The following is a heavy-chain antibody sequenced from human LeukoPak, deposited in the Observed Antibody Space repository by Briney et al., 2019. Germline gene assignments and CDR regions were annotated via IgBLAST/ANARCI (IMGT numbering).Heavy chain of an antibody. Sequence: SETLSLTCTVSGDSISSNNYYWSWIRQAPGKGLEWIGYIYYSGSTNYNPSLKSRVTISVDTSKNQFSLKLSSVTAADTAVYYCARGYYGANTHDFWGQGTLVTVSS. D-gene: IGHD4-23*01. CDR1: GDSISSNNYY. CDR3: ARGYYGANTHDF. V-gene: IGHV4-61*01. CDR2: IYYSGST. J-gene: IGHJ4*02.